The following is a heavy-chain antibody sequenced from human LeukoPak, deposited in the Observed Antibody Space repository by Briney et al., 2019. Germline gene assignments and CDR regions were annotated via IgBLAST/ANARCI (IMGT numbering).Heavy chain of an antibody. Sequence: GVSLRLSCAASGFTFSSYGMHWVGQAPGKGPEWVAFIRYDGSNKYHADSVKGRFTISRDNPKNTLYLQMNSLRAEDTAVYYCAKDLGTSGTLPNDAFDIRGQGTKVTVSS. V-gene: IGHV3-30*02. J-gene: IGHJ3*02. D-gene: IGHD3-10*01. CDR3: AKDLGTSGTLPNDAFDI. CDR1: GFTFSSYG. CDR2: IRYDGSNK.